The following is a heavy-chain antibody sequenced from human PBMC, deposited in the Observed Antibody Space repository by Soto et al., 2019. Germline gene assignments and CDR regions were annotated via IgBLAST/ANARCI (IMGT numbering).Heavy chain of an antibody. J-gene: IGHJ4*02. Sequence: KLSETLSLTCTVSGGSISSSSYYWGWIRQPPGKGLEWIGSIYYSGSTYYNPSLKSRVTISVDTSKNQFSLKLSSVTAADTAVYYCASGISSGRGDYWGQGTLVTVSS. CDR2: IYYSGST. CDR1: GGSISSSSYY. V-gene: IGHV4-39*01. CDR3: ASGISSGRGDY. D-gene: IGHD6-19*01.